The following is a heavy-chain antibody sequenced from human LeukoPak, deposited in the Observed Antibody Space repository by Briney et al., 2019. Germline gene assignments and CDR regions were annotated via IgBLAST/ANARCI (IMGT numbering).Heavy chain of an antibody. CDR2: IYHNGST. V-gene: IGHV4-4*02. CDR3: AREDCSSTSCQGFDY. D-gene: IGHD2-2*01. CDR1: GGSLSSGNW. Sequence: PSGTLSLTCAVSGGSLSSGNWWTWVRQSPDKGLVWIGEIYHNGSTNYNPALKSRVTISLDNSKNHFYLRLTSLIAADTAVYYCAREDCSSTSCQGFDYWGQGTLVTVSS. J-gene: IGHJ4*02.